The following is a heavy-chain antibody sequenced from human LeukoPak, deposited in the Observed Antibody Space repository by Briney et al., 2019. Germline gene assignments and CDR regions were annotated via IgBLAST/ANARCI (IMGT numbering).Heavy chain of an antibody. CDR2: IYTSGST. CDR3: ARLPVHPYSSGWYLIDY. J-gene: IGHJ4*02. CDR1: GGSISSYY. Sequence: SETLSLTCTVSGGSISSYYWSWIRQPAGKGLEWIGRIYTSGSTNYNPSLKSRVTMSVDTSKNQFSLKLSSVTAADTAVYYCARLPVHPYSSGWYLIDYWGQGTLVTVSS. D-gene: IGHD6-19*01. V-gene: IGHV4-4*07.